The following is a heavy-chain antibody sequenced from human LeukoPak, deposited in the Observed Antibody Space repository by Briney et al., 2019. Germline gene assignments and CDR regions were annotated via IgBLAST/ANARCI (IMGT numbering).Heavy chain of an antibody. V-gene: IGHV3-21*01. CDR1: GFTFSSYW. CDR2: ISSSSSSI. D-gene: IGHD5-24*01. CDR3: AKSGYNRFDY. Sequence: GGSLRLSCAASGFTFSSYWMSWVRQAPGKGLEWVSYISSSSSSIYYADSMKGRITISRDNAKNSLYLQMNSLRAEDTAVYYCAKSGYNRFDYWGQGTLVTVSS. J-gene: IGHJ4*02.